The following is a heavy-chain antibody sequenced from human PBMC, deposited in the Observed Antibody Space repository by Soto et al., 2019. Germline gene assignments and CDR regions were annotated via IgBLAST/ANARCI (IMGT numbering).Heavy chain of an antibody. CDR3: TTWASSWSHY. J-gene: IGHJ4*02. CDR1: GYSFTSYW. V-gene: IGHV5-10-1*01. Sequence: PGESLKISCKCSGYSFTSYWINWVRQMPGKGLEWMGRIDPSDSFTNYSPSFQGHVTMSADKSISTAYLQWSSLKASDTAIYYCTTWASSWSHYWGQGTLVTVSS. D-gene: IGHD6-13*01. CDR2: IDPSDSFT.